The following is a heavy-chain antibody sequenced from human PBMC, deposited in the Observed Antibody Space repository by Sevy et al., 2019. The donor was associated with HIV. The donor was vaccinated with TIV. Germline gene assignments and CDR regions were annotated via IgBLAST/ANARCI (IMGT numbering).Heavy chain of an antibody. CDR2: ISYTGST. Sequence: SETLSLTCSVSGGSISSGASDWSWIRQHPGKGLEWIGYISYTGSTSYNPSLKSRVTISLDTSKSQFSLKLSSVTAADTAVYYCARETRRGWLQLAEYFDFWGQGTLVTVSS. J-gene: IGHJ4*02. D-gene: IGHD5-12*01. V-gene: IGHV4-31*03. CDR1: GGSISSGASD. CDR3: ARETRRGWLQLAEYFDF.